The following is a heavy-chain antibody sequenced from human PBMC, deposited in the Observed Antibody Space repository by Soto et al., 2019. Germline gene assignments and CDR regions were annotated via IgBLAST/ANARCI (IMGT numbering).Heavy chain of an antibody. J-gene: IGHJ4*02. Sequence: ASVKVSCKASGYTFSSFHTNWVRQASGQGLEWMGWMNPNNGDTDYAQNFQARVTMTRDTSTSTAYMELTSLTFEDTAIYFCARGIDEGVDYWGQGTLVTVSS. CDR2: MNPNNGDT. CDR3: ARGIDEGVDY. D-gene: IGHD1-26*01. CDR1: GYTFSSFH. V-gene: IGHV1-8*01.